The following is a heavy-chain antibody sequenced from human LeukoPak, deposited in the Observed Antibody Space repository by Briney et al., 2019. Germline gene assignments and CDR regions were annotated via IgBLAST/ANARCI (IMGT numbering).Heavy chain of an antibody. J-gene: IGHJ4*02. CDR3: ARSTFSSNWNL. D-gene: IGHD6-13*01. V-gene: IGHV4-59*08. CDR1: GGYITDYY. CDR2: MYYSGSA. Sequence: SETLSLTCTVSGGYITDYYWSWIRRSSGKGLEWIGYMYYSGSAYYSPSLKTRVTISVDTSKNQFSLKLTSVTAADTAVYYCARSTFSSNWNLWGQGTLVTVSS.